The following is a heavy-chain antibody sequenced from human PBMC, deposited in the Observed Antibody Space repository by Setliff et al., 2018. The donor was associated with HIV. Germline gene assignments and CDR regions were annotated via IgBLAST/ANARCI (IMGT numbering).Heavy chain of an antibody. CDR1: GGSITGYY. Sequence: KTSETLSLTCTVSGGSITGYYWSWVRQPPGKGLEWIGYIFYSGTTNYSPSLNSRATISVDTSKNSFSLRLSSVTAADMAVYYCARVNALIRAPFDYWGQGALVTVSS. CDR3: ARVNALIRAPFDY. J-gene: IGHJ4*02. CDR2: IFYSGTT. V-gene: IGHV4-59*01.